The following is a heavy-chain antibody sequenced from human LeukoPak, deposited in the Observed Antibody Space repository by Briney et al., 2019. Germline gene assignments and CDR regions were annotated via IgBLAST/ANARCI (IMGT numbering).Heavy chain of an antibody. V-gene: IGHV4-59*11. Sequence: PSETLSLTCTVSGGSISSHYWSWIRQPPGKGLEWIGYIYYSGTTNYNPSLKSRVTISVDTSKNQFSLKLSSVTAADTAVYYCARGVYIAAAQYGYWGQGTPVTVSS. D-gene: IGHD6-13*01. CDR2: IYYSGTT. J-gene: IGHJ4*02. CDR1: GGSISSHY. CDR3: ARGVYIAAAQYGY.